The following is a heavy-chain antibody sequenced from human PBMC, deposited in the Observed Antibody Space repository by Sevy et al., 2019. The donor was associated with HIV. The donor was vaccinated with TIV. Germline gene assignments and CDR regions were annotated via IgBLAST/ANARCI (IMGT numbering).Heavy chain of an antibody. CDR3: ARAPPVVVVPGAPSWFDP. CDR1: GGSFSGYY. CDR2: HNHSGST. J-gene: IGHJ5*02. D-gene: IGHD2-2*01. Sequence: SETLSLTCAVYGGSFSGYYWNWIRLTPGKGLEWIGEHNHSGSTNDNPSLKSRVTISVDTSKNQFSLRLNSVTAADTAVYYCARAPPVVVVPGAPSWFDPWGQGTLVTVSS. V-gene: IGHV4-34*01.